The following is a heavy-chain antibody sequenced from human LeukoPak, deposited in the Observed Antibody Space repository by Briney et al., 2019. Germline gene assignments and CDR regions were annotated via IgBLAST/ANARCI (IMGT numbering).Heavy chain of an antibody. CDR3: ARGGYSDYYAFDI. CDR2: IKSDGNTT. J-gene: IGHJ3*02. Sequence: ETLSLTCAVYGGSLSGYYWSWIRQPPGKGLVWVSRIKSDGNTTTYADSVKGRFTISRDNAKNTLYLQMNSLRVEDTAVYYCARGGYSDYYAFDIWGQGTMVTVSS. V-gene: IGHV3-74*01. CDR1: GGSLSGYY. D-gene: IGHD5-12*01.